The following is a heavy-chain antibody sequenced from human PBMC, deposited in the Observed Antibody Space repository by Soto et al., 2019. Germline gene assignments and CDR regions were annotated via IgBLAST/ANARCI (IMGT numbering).Heavy chain of an antibody. CDR2: ISAYNDNT. CDR3: ARDRRITIFGVVIQSHFYYYYGMDV. CDR1: GYTFTSYG. J-gene: IGHJ6*02. D-gene: IGHD3-3*01. V-gene: IGHV1-18*01. Sequence: ASVKVSCKASGYTFTSYGISWVRQAPGQGLEWMGWISAYNDNTNYSQKFQGRVTITRDTSASTAYMELSSLRSEDTAVYYCARDRRITIFGVVIQSHFYYYYGMDVWGQGTTVTVSS.